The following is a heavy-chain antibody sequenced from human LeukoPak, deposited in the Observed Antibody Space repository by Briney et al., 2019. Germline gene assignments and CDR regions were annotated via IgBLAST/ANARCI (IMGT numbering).Heavy chain of an antibody. CDR3: ARRGEYSNLNYLEY. V-gene: IGHV3-33*01. CDR2: IWSDGINK. D-gene: IGHD4-11*01. Sequence: GGSLRLSCAASGFTFSTYGMHWVRQAPGKGLEWVSFIWSDGINKYYADSVKGRFTISRDNSKNTLYLQMNSLRAEDTAVYYCARRGEYSNLNYLEYWGQGTLVTVSS. J-gene: IGHJ4*02. CDR1: GFTFSTYG.